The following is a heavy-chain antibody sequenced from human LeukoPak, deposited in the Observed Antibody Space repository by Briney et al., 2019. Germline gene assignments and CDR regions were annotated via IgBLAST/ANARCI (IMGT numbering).Heavy chain of an antibody. J-gene: IGHJ4*02. Sequence: GGSLRLSCAAFGFTFSSYWMSWVRQAPGKGLEWVANIKQDGSEKYYVDSVKGRFTISRDNAKNSLYLQMNSLGAEDTAVYYCARASAAQWRYYFDYWGQGTLVTVSS. CDR1: GFTFSSYW. V-gene: IGHV3-7*04. CDR2: IKQDGSEK. CDR3: ARASAAQWRYYFDY. D-gene: IGHD6-19*01.